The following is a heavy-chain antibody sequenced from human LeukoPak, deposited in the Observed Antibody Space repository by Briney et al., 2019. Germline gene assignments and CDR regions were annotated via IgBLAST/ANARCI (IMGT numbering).Heavy chain of an antibody. CDR3: AKDRAVATIGGIDY. D-gene: IGHD5-12*01. CDR2: INPNSGGT. J-gene: IGHJ4*02. V-gene: IGHV1-2*02. Sequence: ASVKVSCKASGYTFTGYYMHWVRQAPGQGLEWMGWINPNSGGTNYAQKFQGRVTMTRDTSISTVYMELSRLRSDDTAVYYCAKDRAVATIGGIDYWGQGTLVTVSS. CDR1: GYTFTGYY.